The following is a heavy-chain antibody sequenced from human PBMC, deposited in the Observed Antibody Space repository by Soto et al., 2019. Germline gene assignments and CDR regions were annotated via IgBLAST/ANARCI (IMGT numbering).Heavy chain of an antibody. J-gene: IGHJ6*02. CDR1: GYTFTGYY. CDR3: ARDGGNWNYYYGMDV. D-gene: IGHD1-1*01. V-gene: IGHV1-2*04. CDR2: INPNSGGT. Sequence: ASVKVSCKASGYTFTGYYMHWVRQAPGQGLEWMGWINPNSGGTNYAQKFQGWVTMTRDTSISTAYMELSRLRSDDTAVYYCARDGGNWNYYYGMDVWGQGTTVTVSS.